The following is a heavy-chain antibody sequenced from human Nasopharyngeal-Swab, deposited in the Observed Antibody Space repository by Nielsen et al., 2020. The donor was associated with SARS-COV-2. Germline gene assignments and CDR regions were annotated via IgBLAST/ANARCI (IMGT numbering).Heavy chain of an antibody. D-gene: IGHD3-22*01. V-gene: IGHV1-18*01. J-gene: IGHJ4*02. CDR1: GYTFTNYG. CDR3: ARDQDPGLYYHDSSGYYGGVFDY. Sequence: ASVKVSCKASGYTFTNYGISWVRQAPGQGLEWMGWISAYNRNTTYAQKVQGRVTMTTDTSTNTAYMELRSLRSDDTAVYYCARDQDPGLYYHDSSGYYGGVFDYWGQGTLVTVSS. CDR2: ISAYNRNT.